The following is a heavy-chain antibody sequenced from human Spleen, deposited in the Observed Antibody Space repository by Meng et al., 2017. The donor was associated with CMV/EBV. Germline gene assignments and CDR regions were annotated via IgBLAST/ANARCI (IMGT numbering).Heavy chain of an antibody. D-gene: IGHD6-19*01. J-gene: IGHJ4*02. V-gene: IGHV3-43*01. CDR2: ITWDGGST. Sequence: GGSLRLSCAASGFTFSSYWMSWVRQAPGKGLEWVSLITWDGGSTYYADSVKGRFTISRDNSKNSLYLQMNSLRTEDSALYYCAKELDSGGFYYFDYWGQGTLVTVSS. CDR3: AKELDSGGFYYFDY. CDR1: GFTFSSYW.